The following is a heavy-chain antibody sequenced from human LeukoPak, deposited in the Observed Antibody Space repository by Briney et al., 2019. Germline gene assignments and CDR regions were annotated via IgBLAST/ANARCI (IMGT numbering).Heavy chain of an antibody. J-gene: IGHJ3*02. CDR1: GYIFTDYA. V-gene: IGHV7-4-1*02. CDR3: ARDGARLDI. Sequence: ASVKVSCKASGYIFTDYAINWVRQAPGQGLEWMGWITGDTGDPTYARGFTGRFVFSLDTSVTTAYVQINNLKADDTAVYYCARDGARLDIWGQGTMVTVSS. D-gene: IGHD4/OR15-4a*01. CDR2: ITGDTGDP.